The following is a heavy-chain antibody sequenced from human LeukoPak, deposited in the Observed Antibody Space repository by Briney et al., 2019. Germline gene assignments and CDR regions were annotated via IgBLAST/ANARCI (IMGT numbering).Heavy chain of an antibody. V-gene: IGHV3-30*18. CDR1: RFTFSSYG. D-gene: IGHD3-3*01. J-gene: IGHJ5*02. CDR2: ISYDGSNK. CDR3: AKDRREWLLGWFDP. Sequence: GRSLRLSCAASRFTFSSYGMHWVRQAPGKGLEWVAVISYDGSNKYYADSVKGRFTISRDNSKNTLYLQMNSLRAEDTAVYYCAKDRREWLLGWFDPWGQGTLVTVSS.